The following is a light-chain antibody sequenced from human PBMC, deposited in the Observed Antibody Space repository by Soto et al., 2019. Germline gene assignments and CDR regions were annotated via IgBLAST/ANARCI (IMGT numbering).Light chain of an antibody. CDR1: QSVSSN. Sequence: EIVMTQSPATLSVSPGERATLSCRASQSVSSNLAWYQQKPGQAPRLLIYGASTRATGIPARFSGSWSGTEFTLTISSLQSEEFAVYYCQQYNKWPPYTFGQGTKLEIK. V-gene: IGKV3-15*01. CDR2: GAS. J-gene: IGKJ2*01. CDR3: QQYNKWPPYT.